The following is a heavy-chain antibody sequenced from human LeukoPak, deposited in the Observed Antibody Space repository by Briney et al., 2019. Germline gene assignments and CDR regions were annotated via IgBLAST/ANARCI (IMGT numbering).Heavy chain of an antibody. J-gene: IGHJ5*02. Sequence: GGSLRLSCAASGCTVGSNYMSWVRQAPGMGLEWVSIIYSGGNTYYADSVKDRFTISRDNSKNTLYLQMNNLRVEDTAVYYCARGYCSGGSCYFVWFDTWGQGTLVTVSS. D-gene: IGHD2-15*01. CDR3: ARGYCSGGSCYFVWFDT. V-gene: IGHV3-53*01. CDR1: GCTVGSNY. CDR2: IYSGGNT.